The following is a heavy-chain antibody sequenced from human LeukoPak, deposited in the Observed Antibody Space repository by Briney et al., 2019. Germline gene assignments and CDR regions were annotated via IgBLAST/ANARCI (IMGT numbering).Heavy chain of an antibody. CDR1: EFTFSSYA. J-gene: IGHJ4*02. D-gene: IGHD6-13*01. V-gene: IGHV3-23*01. CDR2: ISDSGTST. Sequence: GGSLRLSCAASEFTFSSYAMSWVRQAPGKGLEWVSTISDSGTSTYYADSVKGRFTISRDNSKNTLYLQMNSLRAEDTAVYYCAKAPTGYSSSWFDYWGQGTLVTVSS. CDR3: AKAPTGYSSSWFDY.